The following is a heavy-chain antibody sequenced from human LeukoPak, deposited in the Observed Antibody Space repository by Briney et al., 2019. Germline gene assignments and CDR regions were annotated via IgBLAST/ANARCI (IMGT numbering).Heavy chain of an antibody. CDR2: ISYDGSNK. V-gene: IGHV3-30*18. CDR3: AKDPSGDSFGSYGLDV. CDR1: GFTFSSYD. Sequence: PGGSLTLSCAASGFTFSSYDMHWVRQAPGKGLEWVAVISYDGSNKYYAASVKGRFTIYRDNSKNTLYLQMNSRRPEDTAVYYCAKDPSGDSFGSYGLDVWGQGTTVTVSS. J-gene: IGHJ6*02. D-gene: IGHD5-18*01.